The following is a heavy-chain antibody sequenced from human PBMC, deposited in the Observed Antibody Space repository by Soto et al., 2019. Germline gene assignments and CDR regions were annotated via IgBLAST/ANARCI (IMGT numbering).Heavy chain of an antibody. D-gene: IGHD3-10*01. J-gene: IGHJ6*02. CDR1: GFTFSSYA. CDR2: ISGSGGST. V-gene: IGHV3-23*01. Sequence: GGSLRLSCAASGFTFSSYAMSWVRQAPGKGLEWVSAISGSGGSTYYADSVKGRFTISRDNSKNTLYLQMNSLRAEGTAVYYWAKVGDFLLRGGWGRGGAYGMDVWGQGTTVTVSS. CDR3: AKVGDFLLRGGWGRGGAYGMDV.